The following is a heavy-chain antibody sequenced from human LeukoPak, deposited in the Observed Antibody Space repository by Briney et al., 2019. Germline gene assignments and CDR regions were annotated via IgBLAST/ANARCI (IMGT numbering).Heavy chain of an antibody. J-gene: IGHJ4*02. Sequence: SGTLSLTCTVSGGSISSYYWSWIRQPPGKGLEWIGYIYYSGSTNYNPSLKSRVTISVDTSRNQFSLKLSSVTAADTAVYYCARSPEIATIVDYWGQGTLVTVSS. CDR3: ARSPEIATIVDY. CDR2: IYYSGST. D-gene: IGHD5-24*01. CDR1: GGSISSYY. V-gene: IGHV4-59*01.